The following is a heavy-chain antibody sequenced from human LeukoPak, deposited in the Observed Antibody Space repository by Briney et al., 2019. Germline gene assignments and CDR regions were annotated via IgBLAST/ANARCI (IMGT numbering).Heavy chain of an antibody. CDR3: ARVLSGSGGYFDY. Sequence: GGSLRLSCAASGFTFSSYSMNWVRQAPGKGLEWVSSISSSSSYIYYADSVKGRFTISRDNAKNSLYLQMNSLRVEDTAVYYCARVLSGSGGYFDYWGQGTLVTVSS. J-gene: IGHJ4*02. D-gene: IGHD2/OR15-2a*01. CDR1: GFTFSSYS. V-gene: IGHV3-21*01. CDR2: ISSSSSYI.